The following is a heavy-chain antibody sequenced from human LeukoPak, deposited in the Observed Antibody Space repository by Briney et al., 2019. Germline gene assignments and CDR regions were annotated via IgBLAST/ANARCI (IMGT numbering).Heavy chain of an antibody. V-gene: IGHV3-53*01. CDR3: ARVGDHFHWYLDL. CDR2: LYSGSDT. Sequence: GGSLRLSCAASGFSVSTKYMNWVRQAPGKGLEWVSILYSGSDTYYANSVKGRFTISRDSSKNILFLQMNDLRAEDTAVYYRARVGDHFHWYLDLWGRGTLVTASS. D-gene: IGHD3-10*01. J-gene: IGHJ2*01. CDR1: GFSVSTKY.